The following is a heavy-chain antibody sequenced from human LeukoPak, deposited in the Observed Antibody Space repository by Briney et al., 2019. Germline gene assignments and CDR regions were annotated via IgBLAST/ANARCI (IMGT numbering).Heavy chain of an antibody. D-gene: IGHD1-26*01. CDR3: ARLWWEIDYYYYGMDV. CDR2: IYHSGST. Sequence: KPSETLSLTCAVSGGSISSSNWWSWVRQPPGKGLEWIGEIYHSGSTNYNPSLKSRVTISVDKSKNQFSLKLSSVTAADTAVYYCARLWWEIDYYYYGMDVWGQGTTVTVSS. CDR1: GGSISSSNW. V-gene: IGHV4-4*02. J-gene: IGHJ6*02.